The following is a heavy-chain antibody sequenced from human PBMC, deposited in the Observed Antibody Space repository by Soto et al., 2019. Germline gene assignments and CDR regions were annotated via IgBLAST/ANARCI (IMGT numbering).Heavy chain of an antibody. Sequence: GGSLRLSCAASGFTFSSYWMSWVRQAPGKGLEWVANIKQDGSEKYYVDSVKGRFTISRDNAKNSLYLQMNSLRAEDTAVYYCARAGYDILINWFDPWGQGTLITVSS. CDR3: ARAGYDILINWFDP. J-gene: IGHJ5*02. CDR1: GFTFSSYW. CDR2: IKQDGSEK. V-gene: IGHV3-7*01. D-gene: IGHD3-9*01.